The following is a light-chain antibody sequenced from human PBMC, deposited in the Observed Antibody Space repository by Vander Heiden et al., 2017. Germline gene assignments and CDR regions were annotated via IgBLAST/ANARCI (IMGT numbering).Light chain of an antibody. J-gene: IGKJ4*01. Sequence: DIVMTQSPDSLAVSLGERATINCKSSQSVLYSSNNKNYLAWYQRKPGQPPKLLVYWASTRESGVPDRFSGSGSGTDFTLTISSLQAEDVAVYYCQQDDSIPITFGGGTKVEIK. V-gene: IGKV4-1*01. CDR2: WAS. CDR1: QSVLYSSNNKNY. CDR3: QQDDSIPIT.